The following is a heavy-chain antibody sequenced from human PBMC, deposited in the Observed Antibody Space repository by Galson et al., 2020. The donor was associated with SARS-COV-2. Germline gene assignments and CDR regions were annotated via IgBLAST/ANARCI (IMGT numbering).Heavy chain of an antibody. J-gene: IGHJ5*02. CDR1: GGSVDSTTYY. D-gene: IGHD6-6*01. V-gene: IGHV4-39*01. CDR3: ARGYSSSSVVDR. Sequence: SATLSLTCTVSGGSVDSTTYYWGWIRQPPGKGLEWIGTVYYNGGPYYNPSLKSRVTTSIDTSRNQFSLKLYSVTAADTAVYYCARGYSSSSVVDRWGQGAPVTVSS. CDR2: VYYNGGP.